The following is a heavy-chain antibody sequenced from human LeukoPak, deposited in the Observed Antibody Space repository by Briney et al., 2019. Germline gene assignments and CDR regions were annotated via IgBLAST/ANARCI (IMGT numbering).Heavy chain of an antibody. Sequence: AETLSLTCTVSGGSISTYYWSWIRQSPGRGLEWIGYIYYSGITKYNPSLKSRVTISVDTSTNQFSLRLSSVTAADTAVYYCARGYYYDSSGYFLDFWGQGTLVTVSS. CDR3: ARGYYYDSSGYFLDF. CDR2: IYYSGIT. V-gene: IGHV4-59*01. D-gene: IGHD3-22*01. CDR1: GGSISTYY. J-gene: IGHJ4*02.